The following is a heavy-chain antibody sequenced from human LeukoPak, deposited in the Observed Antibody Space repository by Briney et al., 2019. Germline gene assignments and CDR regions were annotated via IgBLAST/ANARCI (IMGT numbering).Heavy chain of an antibody. CDR1: GFTFSSYA. Sequence: PGGSLRLSCAASGFTFSSYAMHWVRQAPGKGLEWVAVISYDGSNKYYADSVKGRFTISRDNSKNTLYLQMNSLRAEDTAVYYCARTYCGGDCYFFVDWASASGFGAFDIWGQGTMVTVSS. V-gene: IGHV3-30*04. D-gene: IGHD2-21*02. CDR2: ISYDGSNK. J-gene: IGHJ3*02. CDR3: ARTYCGGDCYFFVDWASASGFGAFDI.